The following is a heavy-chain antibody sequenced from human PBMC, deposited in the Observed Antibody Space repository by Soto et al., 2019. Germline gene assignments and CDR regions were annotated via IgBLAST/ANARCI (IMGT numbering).Heavy chain of an antibody. Sequence: SETLSLTCTVSGGSISSGGYYWSWIRQHPGKGLEWIGYIYYSGTAYYNPPLKSRVTMSIDTSKNQFSLRLSSVTAADTAVYYCAKVATGSYNWFDPWGQGTLVTVSS. CDR3: AKVATGSYNWFDP. J-gene: IGHJ5*02. V-gene: IGHV4-31*03. CDR1: GGSISSGGYY. D-gene: IGHD1-1*01. CDR2: IYYSGTA.